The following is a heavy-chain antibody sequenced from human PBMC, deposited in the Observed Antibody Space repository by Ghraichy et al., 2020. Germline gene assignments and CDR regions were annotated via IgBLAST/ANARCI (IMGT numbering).Heavy chain of an antibody. D-gene: IGHD2-2*01. CDR1: GYSISSGYY. Sequence: SETLSLTCAVSGYSISSGYYWGWIRQPPGKGLEWIGSIYHSGSTYYNPSLKSRVTISVDTSKNQFSLKLSSVTAADTAVYYCARDRYCSSTSCESYYYYGMDVWGQGTTVTVSS. V-gene: IGHV4-38-2*02. J-gene: IGHJ6*02. CDR2: IYHSGST. CDR3: ARDRYCSSTSCESYYYYGMDV.